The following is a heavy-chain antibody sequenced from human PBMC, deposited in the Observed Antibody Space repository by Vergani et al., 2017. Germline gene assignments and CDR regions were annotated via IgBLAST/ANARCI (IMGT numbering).Heavy chain of an antibody. CDR1: GGSISSSSYY. CDR2: IYYSGST. J-gene: IGHJ6*03. Sequence: QLQLQESGPGLVKPSETLSLTCTVSGGSISSSSYYWGWIRQPPGKGLEWIGSIYYSGSTYYNPSLKSRVTISVATSKNQFSLKLSCVTAADTAVNYCSSRLLYYILSGYYYYYYMDVWGKGTTVTVSS. CDR3: SSRLLYYILSGYYYYYYMDV. D-gene: IGHD3-9*01. V-gene: IGHV4-39*07.